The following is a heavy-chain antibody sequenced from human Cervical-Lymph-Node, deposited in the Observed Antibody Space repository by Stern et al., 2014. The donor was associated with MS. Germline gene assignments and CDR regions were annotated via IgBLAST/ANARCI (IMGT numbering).Heavy chain of an antibody. CDR3: AKSPATPSGYDRFDY. Sequence: EVQLVESGAEVKKPGESLKISCEASGYLFDDYWIGWVRQMSGRGLELVAIIFPRDSNTRYSPSVQGQVTISADKSISTAYLQWSTLKSSDTALFSCAKSPATPSGYDRFDYWGQGALVTVSS. V-gene: IGHV5-51*03. CDR2: IFPRDSNT. D-gene: IGHD5-12*01. CDR1: GYLFDDYW. J-gene: IGHJ4*02.